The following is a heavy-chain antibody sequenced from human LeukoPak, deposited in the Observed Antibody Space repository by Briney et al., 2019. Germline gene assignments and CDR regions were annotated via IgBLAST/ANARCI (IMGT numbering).Heavy chain of an antibody. CDR2: ISGSGDGT. V-gene: IGHV3-23*01. CDR3: ATFVATVDY. Sequence: HPGGSLRLSCAASGFSFSNYAMSWVRQPPGKGLEWVSTISGSGDGTNYADSVKGRFTISRDKSKNTLYLQMNSLRAEDTAVYYCATFVATVDYWGQGTRVTVSS. J-gene: IGHJ4*02. CDR1: GFSFSNYA. D-gene: IGHD5-12*01.